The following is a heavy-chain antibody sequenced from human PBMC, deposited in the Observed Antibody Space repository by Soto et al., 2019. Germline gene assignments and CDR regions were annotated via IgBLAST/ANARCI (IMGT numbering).Heavy chain of an antibody. J-gene: IGHJ4*02. CDR3: AREFPDYVCWDSYLDY. CDR2: TYYRSKWYN. CDR1: GDSVSDNSAA. Sequence: SQTLSLTCAISGDSVSDNSAARSWIRQSPSSGLEWLGRTYYRSKWYNDYAVSVKSRITVTPDTSKNQFSLHLNSVIHEDTAVYYCAREFPDYVCWDSYLDYWGQGSLVTVSS. D-gene: IGHD3-16*01. V-gene: IGHV6-1*01.